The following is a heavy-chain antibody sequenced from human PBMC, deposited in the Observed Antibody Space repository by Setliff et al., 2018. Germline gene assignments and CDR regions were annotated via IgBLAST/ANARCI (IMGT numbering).Heavy chain of an antibody. CDR3: ATVSYSSSRSVGFDP. CDR1: GYSFSDFY. V-gene: IGHV1-69-2*01. CDR2: IDPRDDFT. D-gene: IGHD6-13*01. Sequence: ASVKVSCKASGYSFSDFYMHWVRQVPGEGLEALGRIDPRDDFTVYAERFKDRLTITADTSTDTAYMELSSLRSEDTAVYYCATVSYSSSRSVGFDPWGQGTLVTVSS. J-gene: IGHJ5*02.